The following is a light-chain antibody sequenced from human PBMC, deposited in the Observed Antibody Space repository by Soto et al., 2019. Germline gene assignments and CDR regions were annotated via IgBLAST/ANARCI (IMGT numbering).Light chain of an antibody. CDR3: QQYNNWPFT. Sequence: EIVMTQSPATLYVSPGERATLSCRASQSVSSNLAWYQQKPGQAPSLLIYGASTRATGIPARFSGSGSGTTFTHTISGLQSEDFAVYYCQQYNNWPFTFGPGTKVDIK. J-gene: IGKJ3*01. CDR1: QSVSSN. V-gene: IGKV3-15*01. CDR2: GAS.